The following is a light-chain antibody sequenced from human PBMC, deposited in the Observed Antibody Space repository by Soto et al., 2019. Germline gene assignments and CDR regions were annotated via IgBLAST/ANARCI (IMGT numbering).Light chain of an antibody. CDR2: AAS. CDR3: QQYSGSPT. CDR1: QSVGSA. Sequence: EIVMTQSPATLSVSPGERATLSCRASQSVGSALAWFQQNPGQAPRLLIAAASSRATGIPDRFSGSGSGTDFTLTINRLQPEDFAMYYCQQYSGSPTFGEGTKVDIK. J-gene: IGKJ4*01. V-gene: IGKV3D-15*01.